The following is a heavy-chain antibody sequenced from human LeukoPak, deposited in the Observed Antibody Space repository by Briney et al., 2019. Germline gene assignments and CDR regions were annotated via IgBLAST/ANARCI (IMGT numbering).Heavy chain of an antibody. V-gene: IGHV3-49*03. CDR1: GFTFGDYA. Sequence: GGSLRLSCTASGFTFGDYAMSWFRQAPGKGLEWVGFIRSKAYGGTTEYAASVKGRFTISRDDSKSIAYLQMNSLKTEDTDVYYCTRGRPPRYRYAFDIWGQGTMVTVSS. D-gene: IGHD3-16*02. CDR3: TRGRPPRYRYAFDI. CDR2: IRSKAYGGTT. J-gene: IGHJ3*02.